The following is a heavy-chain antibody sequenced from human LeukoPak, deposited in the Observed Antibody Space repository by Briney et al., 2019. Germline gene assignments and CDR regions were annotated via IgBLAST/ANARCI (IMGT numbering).Heavy chain of an antibody. CDR1: GYTSTNYY. CDR2: INPNSGGT. V-gene: IGHV1-2*02. CDR3: ARTDYYDSSGYYYELDY. Sequence: ASVKVSCKASGYTSTNYYMHWLRQAPGQGLEWMGWINPNSGGTNYAQKFQGRVTMTRDTSISTAYMELSRLRSDDTAVYYCARTDYYDSSGYYYELDYWGQGTLVTVSS. D-gene: IGHD3-22*01. J-gene: IGHJ4*02.